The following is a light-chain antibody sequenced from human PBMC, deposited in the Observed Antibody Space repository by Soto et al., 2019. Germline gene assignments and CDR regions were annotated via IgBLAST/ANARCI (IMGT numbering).Light chain of an antibody. Sequence: DIQMTKYPSTLSASVGDRFTITCRASQSISSWLAWYQQKPGKAPKLLIYDASSLESWVPSRFSGSGSGTEFTLTISSLQSEDFATYYCQQYKSFWTFGQGTKV. J-gene: IGKJ1*01. V-gene: IGKV1-5*01. CDR2: DAS. CDR3: QQYKSFWT. CDR1: QSISSW.